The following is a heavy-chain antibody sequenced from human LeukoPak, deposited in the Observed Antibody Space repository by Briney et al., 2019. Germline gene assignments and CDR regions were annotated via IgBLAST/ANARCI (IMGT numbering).Heavy chain of an antibody. Sequence: PGGSLRLSCAASGFTFSSYAMHWVRQAPGKGLEWGSGISWNSGSIGYAGSVKGRFTISRDNAKNSLYLQMNSLRAEDMALYYCAKGDSSGWTYYFDYWGQGTLVTVSS. CDR2: ISWNSGSI. CDR1: GFTFSSYA. CDR3: AKGDSSGWTYYFDY. V-gene: IGHV3-9*03. D-gene: IGHD6-19*01. J-gene: IGHJ4*02.